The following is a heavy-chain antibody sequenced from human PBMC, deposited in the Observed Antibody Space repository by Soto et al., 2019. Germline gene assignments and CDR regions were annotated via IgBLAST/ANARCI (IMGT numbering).Heavy chain of an antibody. J-gene: IGHJ6*02. Sequence: EVQLVESGGGLVQPGGSLRLSCAASGFTFSSYSMNWVRQAPGKGLEWVSYISSSSSTIYYADSVKGRFTISRDNAKNSLYLQMNSLRDEDTAVYYCARVSIAAQKLKWGYYYYGMDVWGQGTTVTVSS. V-gene: IGHV3-48*02. D-gene: IGHD6-6*01. CDR1: GFTFSSYS. CDR2: ISSSSSTI. CDR3: ARVSIAAQKLKWGYYYYGMDV.